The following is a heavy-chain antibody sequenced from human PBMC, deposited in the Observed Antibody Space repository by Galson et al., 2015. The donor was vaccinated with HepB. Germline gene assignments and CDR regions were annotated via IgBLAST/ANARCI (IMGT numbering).Heavy chain of an antibody. J-gene: IGHJ4*02. CDR2: IYYSGST. CDR1: GGSISSGGYY. V-gene: IGHV4-31*03. D-gene: IGHD3-22*01. Sequence: TLSLTCTVSGGSISSGGYYWSWIRQHPGKGLEWIGYIYYSGSTYYNPSLKSRVTISVDTSKNQFPLKLSSVTAADTAVYYCARGTMIVPFDYWGQGTLVTVSS. CDR3: ARGTMIVPFDY.